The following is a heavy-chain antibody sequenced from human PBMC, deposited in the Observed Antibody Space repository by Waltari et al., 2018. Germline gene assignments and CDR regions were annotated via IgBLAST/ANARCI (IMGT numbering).Heavy chain of an antibody. CDR3: ARGGSGSFPDAFDI. CDR2: INPRRGGT. Sequence: QVQLVQSGAEVKKPGASVKVSCKASGYTFTGYYMHWVRQAPGQGLEWMGGINPRRGGTNYAQEFKGRVTMTRDTSISTAYMELSRLRSDDTAVYYCARGGSGSFPDAFDIWGQGTMVTVSS. D-gene: IGHD1-26*01. CDR1: GYTFTGYY. J-gene: IGHJ3*02. V-gene: IGHV1-2*02.